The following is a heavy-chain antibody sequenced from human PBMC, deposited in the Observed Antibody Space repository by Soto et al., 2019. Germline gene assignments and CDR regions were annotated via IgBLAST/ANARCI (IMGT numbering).Heavy chain of an antibody. D-gene: IGHD3-3*01. CDR1: GFTFSSYS. CDR3: ARENDDFWSGYYKGEIDY. J-gene: IGHJ4*02. CDR2: ISSSSSTI. Sequence: EVQLVESGGGLVQPGGSLRLSCAASGFTFSSYSMNWVRQAPGKGLEWVSYISSSSSTIYYADSVKGRFTISRDNAKNSLYLQMNSLRDGGTAVYYCARENDDFWSGYYKGEIDYWGQGTLVTVSS. V-gene: IGHV3-48*02.